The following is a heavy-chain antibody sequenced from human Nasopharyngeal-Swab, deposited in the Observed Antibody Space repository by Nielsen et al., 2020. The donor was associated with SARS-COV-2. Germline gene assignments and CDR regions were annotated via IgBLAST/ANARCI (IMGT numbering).Heavy chain of an antibody. CDR2: IYYSGST. Sequence: SETLSLTCTVSGGSISSYYWSWIRQPPGKGLEWIGYIYYSGSTNYNPSLKSRVTISVDTSKNQFSLKLSSVTAADTAVYYCARDHQYSSSWFGRGYNWFDPWGRGTLVTVSS. D-gene: IGHD6-13*01. CDR3: ARDHQYSSSWFGRGYNWFDP. CDR1: GGSISSYY. J-gene: IGHJ5*02. V-gene: IGHV4-59*01.